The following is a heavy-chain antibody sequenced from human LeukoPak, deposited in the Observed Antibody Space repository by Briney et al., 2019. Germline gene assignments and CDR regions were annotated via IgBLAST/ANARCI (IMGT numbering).Heavy chain of an antibody. D-gene: IGHD1-26*01. CDR2: VSWDGGGT. Sequence: PGGSLRLSCAASGFTFDDYAMFWVRQPPGKGLEWVSLVSWDGGGTYYADSVKGRFTISRDNPTNTLYLQMNSLRAEDTAVYYCARDAVGATTEYWGQGTLVTVSS. CDR1: GFTFDDYA. CDR3: ARDAVGATTEY. J-gene: IGHJ4*02. V-gene: IGHV3-43D*03.